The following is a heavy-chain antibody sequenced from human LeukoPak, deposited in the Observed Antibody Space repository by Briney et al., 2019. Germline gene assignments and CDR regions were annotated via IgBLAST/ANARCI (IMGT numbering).Heavy chain of an antibody. Sequence: GGSLRLSCVASGFPFEIYWMSWVRQGPGKGLEWVANIKSDGSEEYYADSVKGRLTVSRDNAKNSLFLQMNGLRVEDTAVYYCAKEKTVAGWYFDLWGRGTLVTVSS. CDR1: GFPFEIYW. CDR2: IKSDGSEE. V-gene: IGHV3-7*01. J-gene: IGHJ2*01. D-gene: IGHD6-19*01. CDR3: AKEKTVAGWYFDL.